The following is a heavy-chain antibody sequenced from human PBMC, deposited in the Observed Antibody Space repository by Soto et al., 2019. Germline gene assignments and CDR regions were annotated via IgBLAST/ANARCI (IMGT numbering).Heavy chain of an antibody. D-gene: IGHD3-3*01. V-gene: IGHV3-23*01. CDR2: ISGSGGST. CDR3: AKDRDFWGGYYKHRGFDC. J-gene: IGHJ4*02. Sequence: EVQLLESGGGLVQPGGSLRLSCAASGFTFSSYAMSWVRQAPGKGLEWVSGISGSGGSTYYADSVKGRFTISRDSYKNALYLQMNSLRAEDTAVYHGAKDRDFWGGYYKHRGFDCWGQGTLVTVSS. CDR1: GFTFSSYA.